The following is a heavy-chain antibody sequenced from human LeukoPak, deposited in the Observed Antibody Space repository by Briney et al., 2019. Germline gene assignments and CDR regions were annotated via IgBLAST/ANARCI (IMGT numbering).Heavy chain of an antibody. CDR1: GFTFSSYW. CDR3: ARGGRYGSGIELDV. V-gene: IGHV3-7*01. Sequence: GGSLRLSCAASGFTFSSYWMSWVRQAPGKGLEWVANIRQDGSVQNYVDSVKGRFPISRDNAKNSLYLQMNSLRAEDTAVYYCARGGRYGSGIELDVWGQGTTVTVSS. D-gene: IGHD3-10*01. CDR2: IRQDGSVQ. J-gene: IGHJ6*02.